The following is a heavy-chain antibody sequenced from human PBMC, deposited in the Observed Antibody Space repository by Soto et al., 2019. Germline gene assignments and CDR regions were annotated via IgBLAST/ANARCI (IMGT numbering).Heavy chain of an antibody. CDR2: ISSSSSYI. CDR1: GFTFSSYS. J-gene: IGHJ4*02. Sequence: EVQLVESGGGLVKPGGSLRLSCAASGFTFSSYSMNWVRQAPGKGLEWVSSISSSSSYIYYADSVKGRFTISRDNAKNQLYLQMNSLRVEDTAVYYCARESRRYDLDFDYWGQGPLVTVSS. V-gene: IGHV3-21*01. CDR3: ARESRRYDLDFDY. D-gene: IGHD2-2*01.